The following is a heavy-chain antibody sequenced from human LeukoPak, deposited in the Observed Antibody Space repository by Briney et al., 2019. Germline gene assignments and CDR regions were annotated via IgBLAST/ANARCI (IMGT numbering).Heavy chain of an antibody. V-gene: IGHV3-74*01. Sequence: GGSLRLSCAASGFTFSSYWMHWVRQAPGKGLVWVSRINSDGSSTSYADSVKGRFTISRDNAKNTLYLQMSSLRAEDTAVYYCARDRGYCSSTSCYDNHWGQGTLVTVSS. CDR2: INSDGSST. CDR3: ARDRGYCSSTSCYDNH. CDR1: GFTFSSYW. D-gene: IGHD2-2*01. J-gene: IGHJ5*02.